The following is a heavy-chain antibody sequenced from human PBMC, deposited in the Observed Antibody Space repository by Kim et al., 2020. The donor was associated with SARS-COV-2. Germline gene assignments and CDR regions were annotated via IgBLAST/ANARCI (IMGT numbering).Heavy chain of an antibody. CDR3: ARYSLLGGYIYD. Sequence: GGSLRLSCAAYGFTFSDYWMQWVRQAPGKGLVWVSRIKSDGSATAYADSMKGRFTISRDNAKNTLHLRMNSLRAEDTAVYYCARYSLLGGYIYDWGQGTLVTVSS. V-gene: IGHV3-74*01. J-gene: IGHJ4*02. CDR2: IKSDGSAT. CDR1: GFTFSDYW. D-gene: IGHD5-18*01.